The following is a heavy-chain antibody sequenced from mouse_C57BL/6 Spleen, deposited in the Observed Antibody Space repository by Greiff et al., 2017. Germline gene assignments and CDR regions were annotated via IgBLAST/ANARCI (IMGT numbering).Heavy chain of an antibody. Sequence: QVQLQQPGAELVRPGASVKLSCKASGYTFTSYWMQWVKQRPGQGLEWIGEIDPSDSCTNYNQKFKGKATFTVDTSSSTAYMQLSSLTSADSAIYYCARENGNLFAYWGQGTLVTVSA. CDR3: ARENGNLFAY. V-gene: IGHV1-59*01. J-gene: IGHJ3*01. CDR1: GYTFTSYW. CDR2: IDPSDSCT. D-gene: IGHD2-1*01.